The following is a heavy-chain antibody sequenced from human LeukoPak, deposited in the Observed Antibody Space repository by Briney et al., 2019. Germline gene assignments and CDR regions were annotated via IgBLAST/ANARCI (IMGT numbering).Heavy chain of an antibody. D-gene: IGHD6-13*01. Sequence: GRSLRLSCAASGFIFSNYGMHWVRQGPGHRMGWVAVIWNDGSETFHADSVKGRFRIARDNSKSTLYLQMNSLRAEDTAVYFCARDMGRAWYGPPDYWGQGTLVTVSS. CDR2: IWNDGSET. CDR1: GFIFSNYG. CDR3: ARDMGRAWYGPPDY. J-gene: IGHJ4*02. V-gene: IGHV3-33*01.